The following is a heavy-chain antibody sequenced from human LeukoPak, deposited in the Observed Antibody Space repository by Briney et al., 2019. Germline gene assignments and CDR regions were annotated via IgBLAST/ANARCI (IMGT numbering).Heavy chain of an antibody. J-gene: IGHJ5*02. D-gene: IGHD3-10*01. CDR3: ARDGGLTIVRGVVDL. CDR1: GGSVSSSNW. Sequence: SETLSLTCPVSGGSVSSSNWWTWIRQTPGKGLEWIGEIFHTGHTNYNPSLKSPVTISVDKSSNHFSLNLNSVTAADTAVYYCARDGGLTIVRGVVDLWGQGTLVTVSS. V-gene: IGHV4-4*02. CDR2: IFHTGHT.